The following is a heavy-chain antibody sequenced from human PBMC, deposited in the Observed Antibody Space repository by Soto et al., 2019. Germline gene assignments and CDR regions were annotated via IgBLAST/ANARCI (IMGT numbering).Heavy chain of an antibody. CDR2: ISGSGGST. CDR1: GFTFSSYA. D-gene: IGHD3-16*02. CDR3: AKDWLSASMITFGGVIVNLPPNWFDP. J-gene: IGHJ5*02. V-gene: IGHV3-23*01. Sequence: TGGSLRLSCAASGFTFSSYAMSWVRQAPGKGLEWVSAISGSGGSTYYADSVKDRFTISRDNSKNTLYLQMNSLRAEDTAVYYCAKDWLSASMITFGGVIVNLPPNWFDPWGQGTLVTVSS.